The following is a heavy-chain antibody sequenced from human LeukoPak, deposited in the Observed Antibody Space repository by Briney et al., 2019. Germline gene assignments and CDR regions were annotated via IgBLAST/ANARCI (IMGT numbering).Heavy chain of an antibody. Sequence: ASVRVSCKASGYTFTGYYMHWVRQAPEQGLEWMGWINPNSGGTNYAQKFQGRVTMTRDTSISTAYMELSRLRSDDTAVYYCARVSYALAFDIWGQGTMVTVSS. CDR3: ARVSYALAFDI. J-gene: IGHJ3*02. CDR1: GYTFTGYY. D-gene: IGHD3-16*01. CDR2: INPNSGGT. V-gene: IGHV1-2*02.